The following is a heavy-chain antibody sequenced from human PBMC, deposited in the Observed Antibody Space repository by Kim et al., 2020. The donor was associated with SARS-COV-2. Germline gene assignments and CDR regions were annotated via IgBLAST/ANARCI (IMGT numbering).Heavy chain of an antibody. Sequence: GGSLRLSCAASGFTFGDYAMGWVRQAPGKGLEWVSLSNNHGGSIYLAESVKGRFSMSRDNFKNTLSLEMRSLRVEESAVYHCVKARWVGAITAYFDYWGRGLLVSVTS. CDR1: GFTFGDYA. D-gene: IGHD1-26*01. CDR3: VKARWVGAITAYFDY. J-gene: IGHJ4*02. V-gene: IGHV3-23*01. CDR2: SNNHGGSI.